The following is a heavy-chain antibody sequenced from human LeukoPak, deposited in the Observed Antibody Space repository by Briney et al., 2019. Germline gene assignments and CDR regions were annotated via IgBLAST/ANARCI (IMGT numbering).Heavy chain of an antibody. V-gene: IGHV3-11*03. CDR3: ATPGLLGYRSNAICAPPGY. Sequence: PGGSLRLSCAASGFTFSDYYMSWIRQAPGKGLEWVSYISGSSTHTNYADSVKGRFTISRDNAKKSLYLQMNSLRAEDTAVYYCATPGLLGYRSNAICAPPGYWGQGTLVTVSS. D-gene: IGHD2-2*01. CDR1: GFTFSDYY. CDR2: ISGSSTHT. J-gene: IGHJ4*02.